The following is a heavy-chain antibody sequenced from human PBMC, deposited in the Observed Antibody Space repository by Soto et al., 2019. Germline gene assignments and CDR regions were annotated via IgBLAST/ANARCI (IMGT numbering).Heavy chain of an antibody. CDR1: GFTFSDNY. CDR3: ARIRLGSYDLKYWDY. D-gene: IGHD1-26*01. V-gene: IGHV3-72*01. CDR2: IRNKANNYST. J-gene: IGHJ1*01. Sequence: EVQLVESGGGLVQPGGSLRLSCAASGFTFSDNYVDWVRQAPGKGLEWVARIRNKANNYSTEYASSAKGRFTIARDDSNNLGYLQMSSLKTEDTAVYYCARIRLGSYDLKYWDYWGQGTLVTVSS.